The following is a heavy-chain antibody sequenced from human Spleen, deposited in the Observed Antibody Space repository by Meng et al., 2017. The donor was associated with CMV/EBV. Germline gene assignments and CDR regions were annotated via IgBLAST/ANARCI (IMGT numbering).Heavy chain of an antibody. CDR1: GLIFSKYS. Sequence: GESLKISGSASGLIFSKYSMHWVRQAPGKGLEWVAFIGHDGTKKRHADSVKGRFTISRDNSKNTLYLQMNSLRPEDTAIFYCAKSPHVVVPFWFDSWGQGTLVTVSS. J-gene: IGHJ5*01. CDR3: AKSPHVVVPFWFDS. V-gene: IGHV3-30*02. CDR2: IGHDGTKK. D-gene: IGHD2-2*01.